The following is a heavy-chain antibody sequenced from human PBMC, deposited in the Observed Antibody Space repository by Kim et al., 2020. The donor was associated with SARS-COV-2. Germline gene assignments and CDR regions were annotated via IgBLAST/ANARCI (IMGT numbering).Heavy chain of an antibody. Sequence: SETLSLTCAIYGGSFSDYYWSWIRQPPGKGLEWFGEINHRGSTTYNPSLKSRVNMSVDTSKNQFSLRLRSVTAADSAVYYCASLHQLRGRTPAFDIWGQGTMVRVSS. V-gene: IGHV4-34*01. CDR1: GGSFSDYY. CDR2: INHRGST. D-gene: IGHD2-2*01. CDR3: ASLHQLRGRTPAFDI. J-gene: IGHJ3*02.